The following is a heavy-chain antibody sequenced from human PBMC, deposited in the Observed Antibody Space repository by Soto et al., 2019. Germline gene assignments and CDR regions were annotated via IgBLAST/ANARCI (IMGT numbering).Heavy chain of an antibody. CDR3: AHRDTSGYYPKTFDY. CDR2: IYGTDDK. D-gene: IGHD3-22*01. CDR1: GFSLSGSTVG. J-gene: IGHJ4*02. Sequence: QITLKESGPTLVNPTQTLTLTCTFSGFSLSGSTVGVGWIRQPPGKALEWLTLIYGTDDKRYSPSLKSRLTITKGTSKNQVVLTMTNMDPVDTATYYCAHRDTSGYYPKTFDYWGQGTLVTVSS. V-gene: IGHV2-5*01.